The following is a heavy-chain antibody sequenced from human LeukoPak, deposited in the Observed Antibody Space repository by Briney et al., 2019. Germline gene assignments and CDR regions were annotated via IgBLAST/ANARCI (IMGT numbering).Heavy chain of an antibody. CDR1: GFTVSSNY. V-gene: IGHV3-53*01. CDR3: ARSLRVRGVPDYMDV. CDR2: IYKNAIT. D-gene: IGHD3-10*01. J-gene: IGHJ6*03. Sequence: GGSLRLSCAASGFTVSSNYMTWVRQAPGKGLEWVSVIYKNAITYHADTVKGRFTISRDNAKNMLYLQMNSLRAVDTAVYYCARSLRVRGVPDYMDVWGKGTTVIISS.